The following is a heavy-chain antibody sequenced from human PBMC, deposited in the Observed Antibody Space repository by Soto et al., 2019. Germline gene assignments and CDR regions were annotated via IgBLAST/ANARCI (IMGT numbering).Heavy chain of an antibody. V-gene: IGHV4-59*01. D-gene: IGHD6-13*01. CDR2: IYYSGST. CDR1: GGSISSYY. J-gene: IGHJ6*03. CDR3: ARGYSSSRHYYYYYMDV. Sequence: SETLSLTCTVSGGSISSYYWSWIRQSPGKGLEWIGYIYYSGSTNYNPSLKSRVTISVDTSKNQFSLKLSSVTAADTAVYYCARGYSSSRHYYYYYMDVWGKGTTVTVSS.